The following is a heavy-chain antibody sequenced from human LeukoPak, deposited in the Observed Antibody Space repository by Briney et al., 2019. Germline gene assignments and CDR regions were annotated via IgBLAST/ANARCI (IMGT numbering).Heavy chain of an antibody. CDR3: AKDVGKWESLHFFDY. V-gene: IGHV3-23*01. D-gene: IGHD1-26*01. CDR1: GFTLSTNA. Sequence: GGSLRLSCLTSGFTLSTNAMSWVRQAPGKGLEWISGISGSGASTYYADPVKGRFTISRDDSRNTLYLQMNSLRGDDTAVYYCAKDVGKWESLHFFDYWGQGALVTVSS. CDR2: ISGSGAST. J-gene: IGHJ4*02.